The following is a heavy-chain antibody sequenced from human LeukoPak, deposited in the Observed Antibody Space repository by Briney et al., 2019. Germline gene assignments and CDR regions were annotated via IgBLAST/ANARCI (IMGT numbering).Heavy chain of an antibody. CDR3: ARRSGGSCYSM. Sequence: SETLSLTCAVYGGSFSGYYWSWIRQPPGKGLEWIGEINHSGSTNYNPSLKSRVTISVDTSKNQFSLKLSSVTAADTAVYYCARRSGGSCYSMWGQGTLVTVFS. V-gene: IGHV4-34*01. D-gene: IGHD2-15*01. J-gene: IGHJ4*02. CDR2: INHSGST. CDR1: GGSFSGYY.